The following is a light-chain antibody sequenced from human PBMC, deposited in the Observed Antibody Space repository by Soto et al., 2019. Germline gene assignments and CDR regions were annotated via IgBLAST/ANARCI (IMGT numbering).Light chain of an antibody. J-gene: IGKJ1*01. CDR2: KAS. Sequence: IQMTQSPSSLSASVGARVPITCRASQGIRNDLGWYQQKPGKAPKLLIYKASSLESGVPSRFSGSGSGTEFTLTISSLQPDDFATYYCQQYNSYLTFGQGTKVDIK. V-gene: IGKV1-5*03. CDR1: QGIRND. CDR3: QQYNSYLT.